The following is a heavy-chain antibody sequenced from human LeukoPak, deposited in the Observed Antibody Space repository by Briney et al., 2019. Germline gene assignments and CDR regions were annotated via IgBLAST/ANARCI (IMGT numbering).Heavy chain of an antibody. V-gene: IGHV1-2*02. CDR2: INPNSGGT. CDR3: ARCRYDFWSGYYSV. J-gene: IGHJ4*02. D-gene: IGHD3-3*01. Sequence: GASVKVSCKASGYTFTGYYMHWVRQAPGQGLEWMGWINPNSGGTNYARKFQGRVTMTRDTSISTAYMELSRLRSDDTAVYYCARCRYDFWSGYYSVWGQGTLVTVSS. CDR1: GYTFTGYY.